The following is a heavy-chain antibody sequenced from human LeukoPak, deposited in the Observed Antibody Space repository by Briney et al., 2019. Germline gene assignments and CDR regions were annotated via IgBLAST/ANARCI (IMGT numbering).Heavy chain of an antibody. D-gene: IGHD3-10*01. J-gene: IGHJ2*01. CDR3: ARGPALVRANWYFDP. CDR2: VSYSGST. CDR1: GASITNSNTY. Sequence: SETLSLTCTVSGASITNSNTYWTWIRQFPGKGLEWIGYVSYSGSTLYNPSLRSRVIISSDTSKNQFFLKLNSVTAADRALYFCARGPALVRANWYFDPWGRGILVTVSS. V-gene: IGHV4-31*03.